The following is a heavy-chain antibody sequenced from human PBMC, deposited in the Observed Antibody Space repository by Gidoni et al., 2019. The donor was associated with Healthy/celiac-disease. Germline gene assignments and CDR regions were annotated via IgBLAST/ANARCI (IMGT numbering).Heavy chain of an antibody. Sequence: QVQLVQSGAEVKKPVASVKVSCKASGYTFTRSAMHWVRQAHGQRLEWMGWINAGNGNTKYSQKFQGRVTITRDTSASTAYRELSSLRSEDTAVYYWARDGLIAVAGTGYYYGMDVWGQGTTVTVSS. V-gene: IGHV1-3*01. D-gene: IGHD6-19*01. CDR3: ARDGLIAVAGTGYYYGMDV. CDR1: GYTFTRSA. CDR2: INAGNGNT. J-gene: IGHJ6*02.